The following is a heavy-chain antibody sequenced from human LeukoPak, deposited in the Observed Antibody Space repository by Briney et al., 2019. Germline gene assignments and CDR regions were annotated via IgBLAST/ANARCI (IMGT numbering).Heavy chain of an antibody. CDR1: GYTFTSYG. CDR2: ISAYNGNT. Sequence: VASVKVSCKASGYTFTSYGISWVRQAPGQGLEWMGWISAYNGNTNYAQKLQGRVTMTTDTSTSTAYMELSRLRSDDTAVYYCARPHSSSWYPYYYYYMDVWGKGTTVTVSS. D-gene: IGHD6-13*01. J-gene: IGHJ6*03. CDR3: ARPHSSSWYPYYYYYMDV. V-gene: IGHV1-18*01.